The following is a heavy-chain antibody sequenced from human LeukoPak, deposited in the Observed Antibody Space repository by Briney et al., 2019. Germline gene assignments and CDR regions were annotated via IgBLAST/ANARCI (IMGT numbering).Heavy chain of an antibody. D-gene: IGHD4-23*01. CDR1: GYSFTSYW. V-gene: IGHV5-51*01. Sequence: VESLPISCKGSGYSFTSYWIGWVRQMPGKGLEWMGIIYPSDSDTRYSPSFQGQVTISADKSISTAYLQWSSLKASDTAMYYCASRGLRWAHAFDIWGQGTMLTVSS. CDR2: IYPSDSDT. J-gene: IGHJ3*02. CDR3: ASRGLRWAHAFDI.